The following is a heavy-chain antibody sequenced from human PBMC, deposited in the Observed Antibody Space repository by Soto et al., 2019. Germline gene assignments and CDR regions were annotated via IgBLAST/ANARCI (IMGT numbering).Heavy chain of an antibody. V-gene: IGHV3-23*01. J-gene: IGHJ4*02. Sequence: GGSLRLSCAASGFTFSSYAMSWVRQAPGKGLEWVSAISGSGGSTYYADSVKGRFTISRDNSKNTLYLQMNSLRAEDTAVYYCAKSTSAYGDYPSYFDYWGQGTLVTVSS. CDR2: ISGSGGST. CDR3: AKSTSAYGDYPSYFDY. CDR1: GFTFSSYA. D-gene: IGHD4-17*01.